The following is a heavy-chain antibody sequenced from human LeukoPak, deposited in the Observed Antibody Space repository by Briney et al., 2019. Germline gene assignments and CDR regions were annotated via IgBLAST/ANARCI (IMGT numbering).Heavy chain of an antibody. CDR1: GFTFSYSD. CDR2: IGTAGDT. V-gene: IGHV3-13*01. J-gene: IGHJ4*02. CDR3: ARAGEYSSSWYPFDF. Sequence: PGGSLRLSCAASGFTFSYSDMHWVRQATGKGLEWVSGIGTAGDTYYAASVKGRFTISREDAKNSLHLQMNSLRAGDTAVYFCARAGEYSSSWYPFDFWGQGTLVTVSS. D-gene: IGHD6-13*01.